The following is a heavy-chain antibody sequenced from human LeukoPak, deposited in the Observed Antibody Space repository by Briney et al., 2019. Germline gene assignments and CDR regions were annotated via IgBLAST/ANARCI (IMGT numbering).Heavy chain of an antibody. CDR1: GGTFSSYA. Sequence: EASVKVSCKASGGTFSSYAISWVRQAPGQGLEWMGGIIPIFGTANYAQKFQGRVTITTDESTSTAYMELSSLRSEDTAVYYCARVQYQVLYRGHFDCWGQGTLVTVSP. J-gene: IGHJ4*02. CDR3: ARVQYQVLYRGHFDC. D-gene: IGHD2-2*02. CDR2: IIPIFGTA. V-gene: IGHV1-69*05.